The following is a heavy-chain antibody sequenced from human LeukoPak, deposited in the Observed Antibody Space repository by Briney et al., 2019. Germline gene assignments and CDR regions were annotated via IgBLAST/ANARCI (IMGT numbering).Heavy chain of an antibody. V-gene: IGHV1-69*05. D-gene: IGHD5-12*01. CDR2: IIPIFGTA. Sequence: ASVKVSCKSSGGTFSSYAISWVRQAPGQGLEWMGGIIPIFGTANYAQKFQGRVTITTDESTSTAYMELSSLRSEDTAVYYCARGGGYASDYWGQGTLVTVSS. CDR3: ARGGGYASDY. J-gene: IGHJ4*02. CDR1: GGTFSSYA.